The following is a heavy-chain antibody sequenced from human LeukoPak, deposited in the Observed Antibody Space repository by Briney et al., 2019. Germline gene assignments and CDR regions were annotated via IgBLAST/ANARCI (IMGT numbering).Heavy chain of an antibody. CDR3: AREGGPYRPLDY. CDR1: GGSITSTNY. CDR2: VNLQGST. V-gene: IGHV4-4*02. J-gene: IGHJ4*02. Sequence: PSGTLSLTCGVSGGSITSTNYWTWVRQPPGKGLEWIGEVNLQGSTNYNPSLMGRVAISVDMSENHISLQLTSVTAADAAVYYCAREGGPYRPLDYSGQGTLVTVSS.